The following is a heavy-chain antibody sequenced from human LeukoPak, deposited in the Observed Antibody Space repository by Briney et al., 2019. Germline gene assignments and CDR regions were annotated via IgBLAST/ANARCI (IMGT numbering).Heavy chain of an antibody. Sequence: SETLSLTCAVYGGSFSGYYWSWIRQPPGKRLEWIGEINHSGSTNYNPSLKSRVTISVDTSKNQFSLKLSSVTAADTAVYYCARGGGSTPYYFDYWGQGTLVTVSS. CDR1: GGSFSGYY. CDR3: ARGGGSTPYYFDY. J-gene: IGHJ4*02. V-gene: IGHV4-34*01. D-gene: IGHD2-2*01. CDR2: INHSGST.